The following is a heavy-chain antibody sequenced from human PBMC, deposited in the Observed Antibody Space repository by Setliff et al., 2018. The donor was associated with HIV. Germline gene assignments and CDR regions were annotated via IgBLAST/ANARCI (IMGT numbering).Heavy chain of an antibody. Sequence: PGGSLRLSCKASGFTFSTSGMHWVRQAPGKGLEWVAFIRYDGSNKYYADSVKGRFTISRDNAKNSLHLQMNSLRAEDTALYYCVTVGDYDSSGYYRYWGQGTLVTVSS. J-gene: IGHJ4*02. CDR1: GFTFSTSG. CDR3: VTVGDYDSSGYYRY. D-gene: IGHD3-22*01. CDR2: IRYDGSNK. V-gene: IGHV3-30*02.